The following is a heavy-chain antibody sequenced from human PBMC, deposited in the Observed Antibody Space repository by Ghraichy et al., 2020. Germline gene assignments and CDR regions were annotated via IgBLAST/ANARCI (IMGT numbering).Heavy chain of an antibody. V-gene: IGHV3-21*01. CDR1: GFTFSSYS. Sequence: GALNISCAASGFTFSSYSMNWVRQAPGKGLEWVSSISSSSSYIYYADSVKGRFTISRDNAKNSLYLQMNSLRAEDTAVYYCARPDASGLEWELLWAFDIWGQGTMVTVSS. CDR3: ARPDASGLEWELLWAFDI. CDR2: ISSSSSYI. J-gene: IGHJ3*02. D-gene: IGHD1-26*01.